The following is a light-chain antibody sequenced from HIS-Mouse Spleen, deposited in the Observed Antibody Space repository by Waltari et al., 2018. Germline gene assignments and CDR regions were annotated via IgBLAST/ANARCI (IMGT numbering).Light chain of an antibody. J-gene: IGLJ3*02. CDR1: SSNIGSHY. Sequence: QSVLTQPPSASGTPGPRVTISCSGSSSNIGSHYVYWYQQPPGTAPKLLNYRNNQRPSGVPDRFSGSKSGTSASLAISGLRSEDEADYYCAAWDDSLSGPVFGGGTKLTVL. CDR3: AAWDDSLSGPV. CDR2: RNN. V-gene: IGLV1-47*01.